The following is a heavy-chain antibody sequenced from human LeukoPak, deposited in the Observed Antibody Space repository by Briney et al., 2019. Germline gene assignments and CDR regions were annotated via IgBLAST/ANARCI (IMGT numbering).Heavy chain of an antibody. J-gene: IGHJ4*02. CDR1: GFTFSGYW. D-gene: IGHD2-2*01. CDR3: ARICSTTDCLISA. Sequence: QPGGSLRLSCAASGFTFSGYWMHWVRQAPGKGPVWVARISTDGSYTSYADCVKGRFTISRDNAKNTVYLQMSSLRAEDTAIYYCARICSTTDCLISAWGQGTLVTVSS. V-gene: IGHV3-74*01. CDR2: ISTDGSYT.